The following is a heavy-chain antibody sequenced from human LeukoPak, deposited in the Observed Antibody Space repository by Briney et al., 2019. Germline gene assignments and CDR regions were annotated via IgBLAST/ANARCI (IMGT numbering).Heavy chain of an antibody. Sequence: GGSLRLSCAASGFTFSSYAMSWVRQAPGKRLEWVSVISGSGGSTYYADSVKGRFTISRDNPKNTLYLQMNSPRVDDTAVYYCAKEIYGDSTGGRFQHWGQGTLVTVSS. J-gene: IGHJ1*01. V-gene: IGHV3-23*01. D-gene: IGHD4-17*01. CDR1: GFTFSSYA. CDR2: ISGSGGST. CDR3: AKEIYGDSTGGRFQH.